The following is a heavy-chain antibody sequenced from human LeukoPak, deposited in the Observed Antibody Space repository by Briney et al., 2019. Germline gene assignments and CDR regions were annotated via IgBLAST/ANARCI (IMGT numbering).Heavy chain of an antibody. Sequence: ASVKVSCKASGYTFTSYYMHWVRQAPGQGLEWMGIINPSGGSTSYAQKFQGRVTMTRDTSISTAYMELSRLRSDDTAVYYCARGPIIDIAIVPAADEYYYMDVWGKGTTVTVSS. D-gene: IGHD2-2*01. CDR1: GYTFTSYY. V-gene: IGHV1-46*01. CDR3: ARGPIIDIAIVPAADEYYYMDV. CDR2: INPSGGST. J-gene: IGHJ6*03.